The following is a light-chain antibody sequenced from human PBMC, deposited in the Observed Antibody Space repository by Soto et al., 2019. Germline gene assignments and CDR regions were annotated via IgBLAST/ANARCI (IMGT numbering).Light chain of an antibody. CDR1: QGVSSS. J-gene: IGKJ5*01. Sequence: DIQMTQSPSSLSASVGGRVTITCRASQGVSSSLAWYHQQPGKAPKLLIYAATTLQSGVPSRFSGSGSGTDFTLTINSLQPEDFATYYCQQLHSYPFTFGQGTRLEI. CDR3: QQLHSYPFT. CDR2: AAT. V-gene: IGKV1-9*01.